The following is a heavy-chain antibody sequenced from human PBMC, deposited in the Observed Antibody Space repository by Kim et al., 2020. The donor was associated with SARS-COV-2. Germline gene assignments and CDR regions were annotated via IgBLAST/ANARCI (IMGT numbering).Heavy chain of an antibody. Sequence: SETLSLTCTVSGGSISSSSYYWGWIRQPPGKGLEWIGSIYYSGSTYYNPSLKSRVTISVDTSKNQFSLKLSSVTAADTAVYYCARPPLDHSSSFNWGQGTLVTVSS. CDR2: IYYSGST. CDR3: ARPPLDHSSSFN. J-gene: IGHJ4*02. CDR1: GGSISSSSYY. V-gene: IGHV4-39*01. D-gene: IGHD6-13*01.